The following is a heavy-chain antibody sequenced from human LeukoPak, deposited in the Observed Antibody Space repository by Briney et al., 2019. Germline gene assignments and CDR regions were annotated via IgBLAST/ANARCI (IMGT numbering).Heavy chain of an antibody. CDR3: ARELRVSNYGMDV. CDR1: GFTFSSYS. V-gene: IGHV3-21*01. Sequence: PGGSLRLSCAASGFTFSSYSMNWVRQAPGKGLEWVSSISSSSSYIYYADSVKGRFTTSRDNAKNSLYLQMNSLRAEDTAVYYCARELRVSNYGMDVWGQGTTVTVSS. CDR2: ISSSSSYI. J-gene: IGHJ6*02.